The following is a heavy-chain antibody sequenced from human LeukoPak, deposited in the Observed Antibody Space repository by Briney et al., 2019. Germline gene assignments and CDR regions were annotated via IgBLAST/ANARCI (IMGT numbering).Heavy chain of an antibody. V-gene: IGHV1-46*01. Sequence: ASVKASCKASGYTFTSYYMHWVRQAPGQGPEWMGVINPSDGSTSYAQKFQGRVAMTRDTSTSTVFMELSSLTSEDAAVYYCARGRTGFIGRWYVYWDQGTLVTVSS. J-gene: IGHJ5*01. CDR1: GYTFTSYY. D-gene: IGHD3-16*02. CDR2: INPSDGST. CDR3: ARGRTGFIGRWYVY.